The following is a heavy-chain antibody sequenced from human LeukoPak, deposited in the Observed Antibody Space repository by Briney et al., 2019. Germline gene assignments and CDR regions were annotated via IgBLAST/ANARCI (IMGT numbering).Heavy chain of an antibody. V-gene: IGHV1-46*01. CDR2: INPTGGST. Sequence: ASVKVSCKASGYTFTSYYMHWVRQAPGQGLEWMGLINPTGGSTGYAQKFQGRVTITADKSTSTAYMELSSLRSEDTAVYYCASYYYDSSGYYYPIDYWGQGTLVTVSS. D-gene: IGHD3-22*01. CDR3: ASYYYDSSGYYYPIDY. J-gene: IGHJ4*02. CDR1: GYTFTSYY.